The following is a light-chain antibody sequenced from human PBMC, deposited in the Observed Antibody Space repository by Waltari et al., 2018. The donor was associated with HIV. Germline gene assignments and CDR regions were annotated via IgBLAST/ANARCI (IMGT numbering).Light chain of an antibody. CDR2: DVT. V-gene: IGLV2-11*01. CDR1: SSDVGGYNH. CDR3: CSYGGSDTYVV. J-gene: IGLJ2*01. Sequence: QSALTQPRSVSGSPGQSVTISCTGTSSDVGGYNHVPWYQKHPGKVPKLMIYDVTKRPSGVPDRFSGSKSGNTASLTISGLQAEDEADYYCCSYGGSDTYVVFGGGTKLTVL.